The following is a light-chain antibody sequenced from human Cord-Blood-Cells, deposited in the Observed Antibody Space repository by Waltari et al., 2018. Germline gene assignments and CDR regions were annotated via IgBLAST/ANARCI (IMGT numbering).Light chain of an antibody. Sequence: AIQMTQSPSSLSASVGYRVTITCRASQGIRNDLGCYQQKPGKAPKHLIYAAYSLQSGVPSRFSGSGSGTDFTLTISILQPEDFATYYCLQDYNYPPTFGQGTKVEIK. V-gene: IGKV1-6*01. CDR1: QGIRND. CDR3: LQDYNYPPT. J-gene: IGKJ1*01. CDR2: AAY.